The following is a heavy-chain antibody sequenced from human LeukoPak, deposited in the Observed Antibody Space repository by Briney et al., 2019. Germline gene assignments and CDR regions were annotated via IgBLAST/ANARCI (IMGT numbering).Heavy chain of an antibody. J-gene: IGHJ5*02. CDR3: ARDNEYQVNNWFDP. CDR1: GFTFSSYW. V-gene: IGHV3-74*01. Sequence: GGSLRLSCAASGFTFSSYWMHWVRQAPVKGLVWVSHINSDGSSTNYADSVKGRFTISRDNAKNTLYLQMNSLRAEDTAVYYCARDNEYQVNNWFDPWGQGTLVTVSS. D-gene: IGHD2-2*01. CDR2: INSDGSST.